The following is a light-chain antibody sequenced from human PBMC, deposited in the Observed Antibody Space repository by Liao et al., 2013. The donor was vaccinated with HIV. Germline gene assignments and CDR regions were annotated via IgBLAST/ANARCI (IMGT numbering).Light chain of an antibody. J-gene: IGLJ1*01. CDR1: ELGNKN. V-gene: IGLV3-1*01. Sequence: SFELTQPPSVSVSPGQTASVTCSGDELGNKNICWYQQRPGQSPVLVISEDDKRPSGIPERFSGSNSGNTATLTISRVEAGDEADYYCQVWDSSSDHYVFGTGTKVTVL. CDR2: EDD. CDR3: QVWDSSSDHYV.